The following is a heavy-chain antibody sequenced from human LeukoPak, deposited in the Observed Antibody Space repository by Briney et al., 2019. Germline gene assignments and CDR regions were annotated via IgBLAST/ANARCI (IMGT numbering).Heavy chain of an antibody. Sequence: GRSLRLSCAASGFTFSSYGMHWVRQAPGKGLEWVAVIWYDGSNKYYADSVKGRFTISRDNSKNTLYLQMNSLRAEDTAVYYCARGESKWLATHFVYWGQGTLVTVS. D-gene: IGHD6-19*01. V-gene: IGHV3-33*01. CDR1: GFTFSSYG. J-gene: IGHJ4*02. CDR3: ARGESKWLATHFVY. CDR2: IWYDGSNK.